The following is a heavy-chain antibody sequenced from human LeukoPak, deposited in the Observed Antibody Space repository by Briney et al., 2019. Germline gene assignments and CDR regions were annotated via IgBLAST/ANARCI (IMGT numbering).Heavy chain of an antibody. J-gene: IGHJ4*02. D-gene: IGHD3-22*01. CDR1: GGSISSSSYY. CDR2: INHSGST. Sequence: SETLSLTCTVSGGSISSSSYYWSWIRQPPGKGLEWIGEINHSGSTNYNPSLKSRVTISVDTSKNQFSLMLSSVTAADTAVYYCARGYDSSAYYPFNYWGQGTLVTVSS. CDR3: ARGYDSSAYYPFNY. V-gene: IGHV4-39*07.